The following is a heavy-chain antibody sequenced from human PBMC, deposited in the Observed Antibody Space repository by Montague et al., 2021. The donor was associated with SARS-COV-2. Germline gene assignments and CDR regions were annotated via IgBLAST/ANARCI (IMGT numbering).Heavy chain of an antibody. Sequence: SLRLSCAASGFTFSSYAMHWVRQAPGKGLEWVAVISYGGSNKYYADSVKGRFTISRDNSKNTLYLQMNSLRAEGTAVYYCASSLVWFEIDYWGQGTLVTVSS. J-gene: IGHJ4*02. CDR1: GFTFSSYA. D-gene: IGHD3-10*01. CDR2: ISYGGSNK. V-gene: IGHV3-30*04. CDR3: ASSLVWFEIDY.